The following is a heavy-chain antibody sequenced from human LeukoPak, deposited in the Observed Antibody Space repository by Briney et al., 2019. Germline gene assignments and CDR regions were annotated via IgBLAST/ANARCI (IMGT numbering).Heavy chain of an antibody. CDR2: ISGSGDST. Sequence: GGSLRLSCAASGFTFSSYAMSWVRQAPGKGLEWVSAISGSGDSTYYADSVKGRLTISRDNSKNTLYVQIKSLRADDTAVYYCAKGPRGDCGGGSCPGDSWGQGTLVTVSS. CDR3: AKGPRGDCGGGSCPGDS. J-gene: IGHJ4*02. D-gene: IGHD2-15*01. CDR1: GFTFSSYA. V-gene: IGHV3-23*01.